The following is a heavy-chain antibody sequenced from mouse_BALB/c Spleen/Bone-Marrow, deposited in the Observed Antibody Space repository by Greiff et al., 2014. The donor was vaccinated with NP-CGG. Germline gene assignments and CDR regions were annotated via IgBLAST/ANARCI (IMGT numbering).Heavy chain of an antibody. V-gene: IGHV1-9*01. Sequence: VKLMESGAELMKPGASVKISCKATGYTFSCYWIEWVKQRPGHGLEWIGEILPGSGSTNYNEKFKGKATFTADTSSNTAYMQLSSLKSEASAFYCGGGGGGGGGYWYFDVWGAGTTVTVSS. CDR1: GYTFSCYW. CDR2: ILPGSGST. CDR3: GGGGGGGGYWYFDV. J-gene: IGHJ1*01.